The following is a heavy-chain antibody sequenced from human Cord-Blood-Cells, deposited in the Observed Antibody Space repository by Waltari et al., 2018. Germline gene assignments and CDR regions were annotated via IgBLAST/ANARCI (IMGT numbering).Heavy chain of an antibody. CDR1: GGSISSYY. D-gene: IGHD7-27*01. V-gene: IGHV4-59*08. CDR3: ARTLGNAVAFDS. J-gene: IGHJ3*02. CDR2: IYDSGRT. Sequence: QVQLQESGPGLVKPSETLSLTCTVSGGSISSYYWSWIRQPPGKGLEWIGYIYDSGRTNYDPSLKSRVTISVDTSRNQFSLKLSSVTAADTAVYYCARTLGNAVAFDSWGQGTMVTVSS.